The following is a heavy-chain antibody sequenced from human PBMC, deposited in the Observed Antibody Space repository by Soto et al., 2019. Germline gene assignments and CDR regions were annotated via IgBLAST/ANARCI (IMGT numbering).Heavy chain of an antibody. CDR2: IWYDGSNK. V-gene: IGHV3-33*01. CDR1: GFTFSSYG. J-gene: IGHJ4*02. Sequence: QVQLVESGGGVVQPGRSLRLSCAASGFTFSSYGMHWVRQAPGEGLEWVAVIWYDGSNKYYADSVKGRFTISRDNSKNTLYLQMSSLRAEDTAVYYCAREGVKGSSWYYFDYWGQGTLVTVSS. D-gene: IGHD6-13*01. CDR3: AREGVKGSSWYYFDY.